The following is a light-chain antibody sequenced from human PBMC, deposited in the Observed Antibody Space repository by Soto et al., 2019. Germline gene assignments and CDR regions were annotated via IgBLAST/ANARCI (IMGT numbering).Light chain of an antibody. V-gene: IGKV3-20*01. J-gene: IGKJ2*01. Sequence: IVLTQSPGTLSLSPGERATLSCRASQRVSDNYLAWYRQKPGQPPRLLLYDASTRAIDIPDRISGTGSGTDFTLTINSLEPEDSALYYCQQYGTSPYAFGQGTKLEIK. CDR3: QQYGTSPYA. CDR1: QRVSDNY. CDR2: DAS.